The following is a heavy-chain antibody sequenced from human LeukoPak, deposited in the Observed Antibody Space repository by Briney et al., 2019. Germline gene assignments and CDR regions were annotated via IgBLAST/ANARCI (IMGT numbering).Heavy chain of an antibody. J-gene: IGHJ4*02. V-gene: IGHV4-4*02. CDR1: GGSVTSTDW. CDR2: IYYTGTV. D-gene: IGHD2-2*01. CDR3: ASDYQLLFYRH. Sequence: SGTLSLTCDVSGGSVTSTDWWSWVRQSPGKGLEWIGEIYYTGTVNYNASLESRVTISLDTSKNQFSLKLTSVTAADTAVYYCASDYQLLFYRHWGQGTLVTVSS.